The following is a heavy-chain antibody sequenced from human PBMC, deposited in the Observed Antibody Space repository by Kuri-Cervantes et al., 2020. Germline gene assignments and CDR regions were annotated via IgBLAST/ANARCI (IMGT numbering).Heavy chain of an antibody. Sequence: SETLSLTCTVSGGSISSYYWSWIRQPPGKGLEWIGYIYYSGSTNYNPSLKSRVTISVDTSKNQFSLKLTSVTAADTAVYYCARASEAVGMSSHFDYWGQGTLVTVSS. D-gene: IGHD6-13*01. CDR3: ARASEAVGMSSHFDY. V-gene: IGHV4-59*12. CDR1: GGSISSYY. CDR2: IYYSGST. J-gene: IGHJ4*02.